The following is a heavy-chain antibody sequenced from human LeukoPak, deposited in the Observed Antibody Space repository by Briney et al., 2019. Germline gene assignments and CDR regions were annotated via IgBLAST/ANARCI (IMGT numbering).Heavy chain of an antibody. CDR3: ARQGLTYYDFWSGPNNWFDP. CDR2: IYPGDSDT. Sequence: GESLKISCRGSGYSFTSYWIGWVRQMPGEGLEGMGIIYPGDSDTRYSPSFQGQVTIPADKSISNAYLQWSSQKASDTAMYYCARQGLTYYDFWSGPNNWFDPWGQGTLVTVSS. J-gene: IGHJ5*02. D-gene: IGHD3-3*01. V-gene: IGHV5-51*01. CDR1: GYSFTSYW.